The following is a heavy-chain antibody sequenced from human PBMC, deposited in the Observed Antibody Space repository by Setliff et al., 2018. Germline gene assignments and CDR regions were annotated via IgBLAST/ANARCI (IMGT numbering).Heavy chain of an antibody. CDR2: IGGSGSIR. V-gene: IGHV3-48*01. J-gene: IGHJ6*03. Sequence: GGSLRLSCGASGLTLGSFAMGWVRQAPGKGLEWVSSIGGSGSIRYYADSVKGRFTISRDNANQSLYLQMNSLRAEDTAVYYCARLALTGYDSSGYYYALEYYYYMDVWGKGTTVTVSS. CDR1: GLTLGSFA. CDR3: ARLALTGYDSSGYYYALEYYYYMDV. D-gene: IGHD3-22*01.